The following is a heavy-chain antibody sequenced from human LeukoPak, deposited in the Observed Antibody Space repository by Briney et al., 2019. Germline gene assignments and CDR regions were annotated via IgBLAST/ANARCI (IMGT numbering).Heavy chain of an antibody. CDR1: GFSLTTDTMR. CDR2: IDWDDDK. Sequence: SGPTLVNPTQTLTLTCTVSGFSLTTDTMRVSWLRQPPGKAVEWLARIDWDDDKYYTTSLKTRLTISEDSYKNQVVLTMTNMDPVDTAMYYCARMDNGNIFDYWGQGILVTVSS. V-gene: IGHV2-70*04. J-gene: IGHJ4*02. D-gene: IGHD5-24*01. CDR3: ARMDNGNIFDY.